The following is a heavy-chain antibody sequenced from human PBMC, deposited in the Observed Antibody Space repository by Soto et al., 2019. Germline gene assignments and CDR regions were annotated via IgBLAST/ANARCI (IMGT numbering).Heavy chain of an antibody. CDR1: GFTFSNYG. CDR2: IWYDGSNE. D-gene: IGHD3-10*01. CDR3: ARVQGRWYGSGSYEGLDV. V-gene: IGHV3-33*01. Sequence: QVQLVESGGGVVQPGRSLRLSCAVSGFTFSNYGMYWVRQAPGKGLEWVAVIWYDGSNEYYADSVKGRFTISRDNSKNPLYLQMNSLRAEDTAVYYCARVQGRWYGSGSYEGLDVWGQGTTVTVSS. J-gene: IGHJ6*02.